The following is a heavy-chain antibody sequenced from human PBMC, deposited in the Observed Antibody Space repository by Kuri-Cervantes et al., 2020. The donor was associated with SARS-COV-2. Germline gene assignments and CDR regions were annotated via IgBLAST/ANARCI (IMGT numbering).Heavy chain of an antibody. V-gene: IGHV3-64*01. CDR2: ISSNGGST. CDR1: GFTFSSYA. D-gene: IGHD1-7*01. J-gene: IGHJ4*02. CDR3: TTVKSKRGNYDGFDY. Sequence: GGSLRLSCAASGFTFSSYAMHWVRQAPGKGLEYVSAISSNGGSTYYANSVKGRFTISRDNSKNTLYLQMNSLKTEDTAVYYCTTVKSKRGNYDGFDYWGQGTLVTVSS.